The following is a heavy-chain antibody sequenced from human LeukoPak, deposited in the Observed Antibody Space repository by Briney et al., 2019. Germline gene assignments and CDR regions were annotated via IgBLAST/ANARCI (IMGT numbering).Heavy chain of an antibody. CDR2: IYYSGST. J-gene: IGHJ3*02. D-gene: IGHD6-13*01. CDR1: GGSISSYY. CDR3: ARHSTIAGTEYAFDI. Sequence: ASETLSLTCTVSGGSISSYYWSWIRQPPGKGLEWIGYIYYSGSTNYNPSLKSRVTISVDTSKNQFSLKLSSVTAADTALYYCARHSTIAGTEYAFDIWGQGTMVTVSS. V-gene: IGHV4-59*08.